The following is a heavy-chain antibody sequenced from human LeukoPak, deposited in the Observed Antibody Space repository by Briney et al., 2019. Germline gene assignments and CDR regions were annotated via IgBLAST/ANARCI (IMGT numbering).Heavy chain of an antibody. CDR3: ATAPTWILDY. Sequence: ASVKVSCKVSGYTLTELSMHWVRQAPGKGLEWMGLVDPEDGETIYAEKFQGRVTITADTSTDTAYMELSSLRSEGTAVYYCATAPTWILDYWGQGTLVTVSS. V-gene: IGHV1-24*01. CDR1: GYTLTELS. CDR2: VDPEDGET. D-gene: IGHD5-18*01. J-gene: IGHJ4*02.